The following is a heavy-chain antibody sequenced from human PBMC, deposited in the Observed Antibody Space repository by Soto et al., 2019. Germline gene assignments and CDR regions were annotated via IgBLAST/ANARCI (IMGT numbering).Heavy chain of an antibody. CDR2: IGPESGAT. CDR3: GRGRSGQIVVFY. CDR1: GYTFTGHY. Sequence: ASVKVSCKASGYTFTGHYIHWVRQAPEQGPEWMGEIGPESGATRYAQRFQGRVTMTRDMSITTVDMELNNLSPDDTAVYYCGRGRSGQIVVFYWGQGTLVTVSS. J-gene: IGHJ4*02. D-gene: IGHD1-26*01. V-gene: IGHV1-2*02.